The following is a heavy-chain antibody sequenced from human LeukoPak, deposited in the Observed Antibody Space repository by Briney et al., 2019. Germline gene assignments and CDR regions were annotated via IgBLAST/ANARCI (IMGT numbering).Heavy chain of an antibody. CDR2: IYYSGST. D-gene: IGHD5-18*01. V-gene: IGHV4-39*07. Sequence: PSETLSLTCTVSGGSISSSSYYWGWIRQPPGKGLEWIGSIYYSGSTYYNPSLKSRVTISVDTSKNQFSLKLSSVTAADTAVYYCARAYPTWIQLWTDAFDIWGQGTMVTVSS. CDR3: ARAYPTWIQLWTDAFDI. J-gene: IGHJ3*02. CDR1: GGSISSSSYY.